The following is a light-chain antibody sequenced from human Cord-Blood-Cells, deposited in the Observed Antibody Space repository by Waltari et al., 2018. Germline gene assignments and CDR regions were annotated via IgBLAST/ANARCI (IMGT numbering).Light chain of an antibody. J-gene: IGKJ4*01. CDR2: DAS. CDR3: QQRSNWLT. CDR1: QSVSSY. V-gene: IGKV3-11*01. Sequence: EIGLTQSPATLSLSPGERATLSCRASQSVSSYLAWYQQKPGQAPRLLIYDASNRATGIPARFSGSGSVTDFTLTISSLEPEDFAVYYCQQRSNWLTFGGGTKVEIK.